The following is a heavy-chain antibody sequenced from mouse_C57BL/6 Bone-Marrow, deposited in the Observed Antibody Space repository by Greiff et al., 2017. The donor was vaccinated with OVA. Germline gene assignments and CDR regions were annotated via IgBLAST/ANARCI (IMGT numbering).Heavy chain of an antibody. CDR1: GFTFTDYY. D-gene: IGHD1-1*01. Sequence: VQLQQSGPVLVKPGPSVKISCKASGFTFTDYYMHWVKQSHGKSLEWIGLVYPYNGGTSYNQKFKGKATLTVDTSSSTAYLQLNSLTSEDSAVYYCARSYYGSSLYGYFDVWGTGTTVTVSS. V-gene: IGHV1-36*01. J-gene: IGHJ1*03. CDR2: VYPYNGGT. CDR3: ARSYYGSSLYGYFDV.